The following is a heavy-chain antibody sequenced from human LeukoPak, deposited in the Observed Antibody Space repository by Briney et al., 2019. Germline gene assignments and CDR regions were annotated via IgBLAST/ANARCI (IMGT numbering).Heavy chain of an antibody. Sequence: GASVKVSCKGSVYTLTELSMHWVRQAPGKGREWMGGFDPEDGETIYAQKFQGRVTMTEDTSTDTAYMELSSLRSEDTAGYYCAKSLAVAGYYYGMDVWGQETTVTVSS. CDR2: FDPEDGET. V-gene: IGHV1-24*01. CDR3: AKSLAVAGYYYGMDV. D-gene: IGHD6-19*01. J-gene: IGHJ6*02. CDR1: VYTLTELS.